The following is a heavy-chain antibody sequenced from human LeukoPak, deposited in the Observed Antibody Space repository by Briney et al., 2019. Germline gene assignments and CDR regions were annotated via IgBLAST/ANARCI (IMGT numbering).Heavy chain of an antibody. V-gene: IGHV4-39*01. D-gene: IGHD3-3*01. J-gene: IGHJ6*03. CDR2: IYYSGST. CDR3: ATIRFLEWLSLYYMDV. Sequence: SETLSLTCTVSGGSISSSSYYWGWIRQPPGKGLEWIGSIYYSGSTYYNPSLKSRVTISVDTSKNQFSLKLSSVTAADTAVYYCATIRFLEWLSLYYMDVWGKGTTVTVSS. CDR1: GGSISSSSYY.